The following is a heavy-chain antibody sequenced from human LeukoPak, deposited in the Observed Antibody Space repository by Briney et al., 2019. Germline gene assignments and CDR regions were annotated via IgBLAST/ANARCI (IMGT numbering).Heavy chain of an antibody. Sequence: PGGSLRLSCAASGSTFSSYWMSWVRQAPGKGLEWVANIKQDGSEKYYVDSVKGRFTISRDNAKNSLYLQMNSLRAEDTAVYYCARDQSSSWYVPSFDYWGQGTLVTVSS. CDR1: GSTFSSYW. CDR3: ARDQSSSWYVPSFDY. J-gene: IGHJ4*02. V-gene: IGHV3-7*01. D-gene: IGHD6-13*01. CDR2: IKQDGSEK.